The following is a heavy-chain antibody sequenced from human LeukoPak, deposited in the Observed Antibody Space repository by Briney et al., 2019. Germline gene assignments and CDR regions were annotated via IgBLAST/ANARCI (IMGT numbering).Heavy chain of an antibody. CDR1: GYTFIGYY. D-gene: IGHD3-3*01. CDR2: INPNSGGT. J-gene: IGHJ4*02. Sequence: ASVKVSCKASGYTFIGYYIHWGRQAPGQGLEWMGWINPNSGGTNYAQKFQGRVTMTRDTSISTAYMELSRLRSDDTALYYCAREGYIDFWSGYHGGFDYWGQGTLVTVSS. V-gene: IGHV1-2*02. CDR3: AREGYIDFWSGYHGGFDY.